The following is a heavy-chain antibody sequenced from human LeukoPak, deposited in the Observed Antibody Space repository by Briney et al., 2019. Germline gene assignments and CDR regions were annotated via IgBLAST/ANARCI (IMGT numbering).Heavy chain of an antibody. D-gene: IGHD5-18*01. CDR3: ARGRRLNTASPEEPLDY. CDR1: GYTFTDYY. V-gene: IGHV1-2*02. CDR2: INPNTGDT. Sequence: ASVKVSCKASGYTFTDYYMHWVRQAPGQGLEWMGWINPNTGDTTYAQKFQGRVTMTRDTSISRAYMELSRLRSDDTAVYYCARGRRLNTASPEEPLDYWGRGTLVTVSS. J-gene: IGHJ4*02.